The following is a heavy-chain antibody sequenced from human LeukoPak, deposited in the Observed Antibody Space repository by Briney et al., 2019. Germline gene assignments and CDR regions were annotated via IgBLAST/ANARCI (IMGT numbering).Heavy chain of an antibody. Sequence: SETLSLTCTVSGGSISSSSYYWGWIRQPPGKGLEWIGSIYTSGSTNYNPSLKSRVTISVDTSKNQFSLKLSSVTAADTAVYYCARETPSSGSYYRWGQGTLVTVSS. J-gene: IGHJ4*02. CDR2: IYTSGST. V-gene: IGHV4-39*07. D-gene: IGHD3-10*01. CDR3: ARETPSSGSYYR. CDR1: GGSISSSSYY.